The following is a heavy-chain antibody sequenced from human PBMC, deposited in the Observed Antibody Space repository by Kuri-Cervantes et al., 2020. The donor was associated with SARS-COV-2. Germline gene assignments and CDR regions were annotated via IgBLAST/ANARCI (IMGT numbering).Heavy chain of an antibody. Sequence: GSLRLSCAVSAGSISSTNWWSWVRQPPGKGLQWIGEIYHSGSTNYNPSLKSRDTISLDKSKNQFSLTLTSVTAADTAVYYCARGGFLESNNPYYYGMDVWGQGTTVTVSS. CDR1: AGSISSTNW. CDR3: ARGGFLESNNPYYYGMDV. CDR2: IYHSGST. V-gene: IGHV4-4*02. D-gene: IGHD3-3*01. J-gene: IGHJ6*01.